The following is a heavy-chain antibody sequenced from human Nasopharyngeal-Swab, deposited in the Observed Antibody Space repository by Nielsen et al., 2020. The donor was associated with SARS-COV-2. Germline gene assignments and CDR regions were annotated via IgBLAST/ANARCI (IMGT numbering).Heavy chain of an antibody. Sequence: GESLKISCAASGLTFSSYSMNWVRQAPGKGLEWVSYISSSSSTIYYADSVKGRFTISRDNAKNSLYLQMNSLRAEDTAVYYCARVRIDSRPDYYYYGMDVWGQGTTVTVSS. CDR1: GLTFSSYS. CDR2: ISSSSSTI. D-gene: IGHD6-13*01. V-gene: IGHV3-48*04. J-gene: IGHJ6*02. CDR3: ARVRIDSRPDYYYYGMDV.